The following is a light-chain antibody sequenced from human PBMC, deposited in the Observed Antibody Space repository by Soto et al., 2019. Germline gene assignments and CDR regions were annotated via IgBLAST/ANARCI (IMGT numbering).Light chain of an antibody. CDR1: QSVLYSSNNKNY. CDR3: QQYESTPPT. J-gene: IGKJ2*01. V-gene: IGKV4-1*01. Sequence: DIVMTQSPDSLAVPLGERATINCKSSQSVLYSSNNKNYLAWYQQRPGQPPKLLIYWASTRESGVPDRFSGSASGTDFTLTITSLQAEDVAVYYCQQYESTPPTFGQGTKLEIK. CDR2: WAS.